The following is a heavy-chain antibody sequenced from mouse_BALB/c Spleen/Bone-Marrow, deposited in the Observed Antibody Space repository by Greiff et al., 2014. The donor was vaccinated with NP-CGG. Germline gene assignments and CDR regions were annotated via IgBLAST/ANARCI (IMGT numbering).Heavy chain of an antibody. CDR1: GFNIKDTY. D-gene: IGHD1-1*01. Sequence: EVKLVESGAELVKPGASVKLSCTASGFNIKDTYMHWVKQRPEQGLEWIGRIDPANGNTKYGPKFQGKATITADTSSNTAYLQLSSLTSEDTAVYYCARYYYGSSYFDYWGQGTTLTVSS. CDR2: IDPANGNT. V-gene: IGHV14-3*02. CDR3: ARYYYGSSYFDY. J-gene: IGHJ2*01.